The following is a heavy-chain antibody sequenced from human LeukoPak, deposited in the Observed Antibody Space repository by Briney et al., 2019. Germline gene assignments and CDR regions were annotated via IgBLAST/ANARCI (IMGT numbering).Heavy chain of an antibody. CDR2: INPSGGST. CDR3: AKSLVTMVRGVTPWGYYMDV. CDR1: GYTFTSYY. V-gene: IGHV1-46*01. Sequence: ASVKVSCKASGYTFTSYYMHRVRQAPGQGLEWMGIINPSGGSTSYAQKFQGRVTMTRDTSTSTVYMELSSLRSEDTAVYYCAKSLVTMVRGVTPWGYYMDVWGKGTTVTVSS. J-gene: IGHJ6*03. D-gene: IGHD3-10*01.